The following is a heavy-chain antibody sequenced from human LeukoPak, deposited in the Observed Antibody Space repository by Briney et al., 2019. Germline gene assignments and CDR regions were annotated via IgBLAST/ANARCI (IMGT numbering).Heavy chain of an antibody. J-gene: IGHJ6*02. V-gene: IGHV3-33*08. CDR1: GFIFSSYG. CDR2: IWYDGSNK. CDR3: ARDGYSSGWYSLGYDYYYGMDV. Sequence: GGSLRLSCAASGFIFSSYGMHWVRQAPGKGLEWVAVIWYDGSNKYYADSVKGRFTISRDNSKNTLYLQMNSLRAEDTAVYYCARDGYSSGWYSLGYDYYYGMDVWGQGTTVTVSS. D-gene: IGHD6-19*01.